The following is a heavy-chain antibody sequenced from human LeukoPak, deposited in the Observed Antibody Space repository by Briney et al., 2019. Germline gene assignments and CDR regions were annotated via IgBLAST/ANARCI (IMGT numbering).Heavy chain of an antibody. CDR1: GYTFTNYA. Sequence: GASVKVSCKASGYTFTNYAMHWVRQAPGQRLEWMGWINAGNGYTKYSQKFQGRVTITRDTSASTAYMELSSLRSEDTAVYYCARVDYGGNSFDYWGQGTLVTVSS. V-gene: IGHV1-3*01. J-gene: IGHJ4*02. CDR2: INAGNGYT. CDR3: ARVDYGGNSFDY. D-gene: IGHD4-23*01.